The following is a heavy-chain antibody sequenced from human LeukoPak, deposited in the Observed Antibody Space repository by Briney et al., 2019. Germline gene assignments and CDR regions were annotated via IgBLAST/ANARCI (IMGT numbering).Heavy chain of an antibody. Sequence: SSETLSLTCAVYGGSFSGYYWSWIRQPPGKGLEWIGEINHSGSTNYNPSLKSRVTISVDTSKNQFSLKLSSVTAADTAVYYCARIGYSSSSFDYWGQGTLVTVSS. V-gene: IGHV4-34*01. J-gene: IGHJ4*02. CDR2: INHSGST. D-gene: IGHD6-13*01. CDR1: GGSFSGYY. CDR3: ARIGYSSSSFDY.